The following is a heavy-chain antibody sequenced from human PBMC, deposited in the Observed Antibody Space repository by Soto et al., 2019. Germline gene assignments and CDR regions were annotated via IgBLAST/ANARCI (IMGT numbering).Heavy chain of an antibody. V-gene: IGHV1-3*01. CDR2: IHAGSGKT. CDR1: GYTFTGEP. Sequence: QVHLVQSGAEVKKPGASVKVSCKASGYTFTGEPMHWVRQAPGQSLEWMGWIHAGSGKTTYSQRFQDRVTITRDTSADTAYMALNSLTFEDTAVYYCARDRDWTFDYWGQGTLVTVSS. J-gene: IGHJ4*02. CDR3: ARDRDWTFDY. D-gene: IGHD1-1*01.